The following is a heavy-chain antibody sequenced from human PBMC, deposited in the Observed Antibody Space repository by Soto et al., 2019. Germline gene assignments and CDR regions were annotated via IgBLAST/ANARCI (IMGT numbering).Heavy chain of an antibody. CDR2: IVYSGNT. Sequence: QVQLQESGPGLVRPSETLSLTCTVYGGSLNSHYWSWLLQTPGKGLEWIGVIVYSGNTDYNPSSKSRVPMSVDAAKSQYSLWLTSVTAADTTDYYCERYEDYGPLFFEYWGQGILVTVSS. J-gene: IGHJ4*02. CDR1: GGSLNSHY. CDR3: ERYEDYGPLFFEY. V-gene: IGHV4-59*08. D-gene: IGHD3-10*01.